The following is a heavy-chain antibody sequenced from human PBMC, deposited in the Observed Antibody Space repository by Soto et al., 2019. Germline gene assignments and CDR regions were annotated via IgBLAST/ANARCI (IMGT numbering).Heavy chain of an antibody. CDR2: ISSNGGST. Sequence: EVQLVESGGGLVQPGGSLRLSCAASGFTFSSYAMHWVRQAPGKGLEYVSAISSNGGSTYYANSVKGRFTISRDNSQNTLYLQMGSLRAEDMAVYYCAREGGSYYFDYWGQGTLVTVSS. D-gene: IGHD1-26*01. CDR3: AREGGSYYFDY. CDR1: GFTFSSYA. V-gene: IGHV3-64*01. J-gene: IGHJ4*02.